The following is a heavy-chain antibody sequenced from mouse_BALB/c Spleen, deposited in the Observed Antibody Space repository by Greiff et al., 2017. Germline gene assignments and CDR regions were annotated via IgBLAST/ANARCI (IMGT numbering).Heavy chain of an antibody. J-gene: IGHJ2*01. CDR2: IWAGGST. CDR3: AREIPRIYYYGSSYFDY. Sequence: QVQLKESGPGLVAPSQSLSITCTVSGFSLTSYGVHWVRQPPGKGLEWLGVIWAGGSTNYNSALMSRLSISKDNSKSQVFLKMNSLQTDDTAMYYCAREIPRIYYYGSSYFDYWGQGTTLTVAS. V-gene: IGHV2-9*02. CDR1: GFSLTSYG. D-gene: IGHD1-1*01.